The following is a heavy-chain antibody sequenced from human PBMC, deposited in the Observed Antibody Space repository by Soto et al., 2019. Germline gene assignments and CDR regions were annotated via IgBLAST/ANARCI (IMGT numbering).Heavy chain of an antibody. Sequence: PSETLSLTCTVSGGSISSGDYYWSWIRQPPGKGLEWIGYIYYSGSTYYNPSLKSRVTISVDTSKNQFSLKLSSVTAADTAVYYCAKKKPIGYDSSGYQENGGQGTLVPVSS. CDR1: GGSISSGDYY. J-gene: IGHJ4*02. D-gene: IGHD3-22*01. CDR2: IYYSGST. V-gene: IGHV4-30-4*01. CDR3: AKKKPIGYDSSGYQEN.